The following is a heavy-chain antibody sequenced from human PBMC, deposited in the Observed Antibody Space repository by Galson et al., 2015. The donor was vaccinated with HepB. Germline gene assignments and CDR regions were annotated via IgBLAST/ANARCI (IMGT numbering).Heavy chain of an antibody. CDR2: IWYDGSNK. Sequence: SLRLSCAASGFTFSSYGMHWVRQAPGKGLEWVAVIWYDGSNKYYADSVKGQFTISRDNSKNTLYLQMNSLRAEDTAVYYCARDRVVAETHHYYYYYGMDVWGQGTTVTVSS. CDR1: GFTFSSYG. V-gene: IGHV3-33*01. CDR3: ARDRVVAETHHYYYYYGMDV. D-gene: IGHD5-12*01. J-gene: IGHJ6*02.